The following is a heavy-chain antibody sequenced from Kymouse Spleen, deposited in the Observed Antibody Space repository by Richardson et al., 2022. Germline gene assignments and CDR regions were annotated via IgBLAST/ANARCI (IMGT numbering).Heavy chain of an antibody. CDR1: GFTFDDYG. D-gene: IGHD1-20*01,IGHD1-7*01. V-gene: IGHV3-20*d01. CDR2: INWNGGST. J-gene: IGHJ6*02. CDR3: ARDRGITWNPRYYYYYGMDV. Sequence: EVQLVESGGGVVRPGGSLRLSCAASGFTFDDYGMSWVRQAPGKGLEWVSGINWNGGSTGYADSVKGRFTISRDNAKNSLYLQMNSLRAEDTALYYCARDRGITWNPRYYYYYGMDVWGQGTTVTVSS.